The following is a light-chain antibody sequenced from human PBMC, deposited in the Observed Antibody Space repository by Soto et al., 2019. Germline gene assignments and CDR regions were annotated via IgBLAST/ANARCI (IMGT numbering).Light chain of an antibody. CDR1: SSDVGGYNY. J-gene: IGLJ1*01. Sequence: QSALTQPRSVSGSPGQSVTISCTGTSSDVGGYNYVSWYQQHPGKAPKLMIYDVSKRPSGVPDRFSGSKSGNTASLTISGLQAEDEADYYRCSYAGSSLYVLGTGTQLTVL. CDR3: CSYAGSSLYV. CDR2: DVS. V-gene: IGLV2-11*01.